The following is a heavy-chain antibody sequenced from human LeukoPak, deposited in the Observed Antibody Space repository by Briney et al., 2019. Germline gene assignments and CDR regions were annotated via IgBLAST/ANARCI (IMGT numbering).Heavy chain of an antibody. V-gene: IGHV1-8*01. J-gene: IGHJ4*02. D-gene: IGHD2-15*01. CDR2: MNPNSGNT. Sequence: ASVKVSCKASGYTFTSYDINSVRQATGQGPEWMGWMNPNSGNTGYAQKFQGRVTMTRNTSISTAYMELSSLRSEDTAVYYCAREMAGYCSGGSCWGQGTLVTVSS. CDR1: GYTFTSYD. CDR3: AREMAGYCSGGSC.